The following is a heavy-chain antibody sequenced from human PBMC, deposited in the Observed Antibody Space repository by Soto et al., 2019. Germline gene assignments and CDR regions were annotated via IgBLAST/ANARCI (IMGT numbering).Heavy chain of an antibody. CDR2: INAGNGNT. CDR3: ARSTILGSWFDP. CDR1: GYTFTSYA. J-gene: IGHJ5*02. Sequence: QVQLVQSGAEVKKPGASVKVSCKASGYTFTSYAMHWVRQAPGQRLEWMGWINAGNGNTKYSQKFQGRVTITRDTSASTAYMELSSLRSEDTAVYSCARSTILGSWFDPWGQGTLVTVSS. V-gene: IGHV1-3*01. D-gene: IGHD2-2*01.